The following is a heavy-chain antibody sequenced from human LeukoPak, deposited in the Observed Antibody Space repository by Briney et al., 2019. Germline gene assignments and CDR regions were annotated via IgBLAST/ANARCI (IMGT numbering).Heavy chain of an antibody. CDR3: ARDNWNYFPHYYYAMDV. J-gene: IGHJ6*02. CDR2: IYTSGST. CDR1: GGSISSYY. D-gene: IGHD1-7*01. V-gene: IGHV4-4*07. Sequence: SETLSLACTVSGGSISSYYWSWIRQPAGKGLEWIGRIYTSGSTNYNPSLKSRVTMSVDTSKNQFSLKLSSVTAADTAVYYCARDNWNYFPHYYYAMDVWGQGTTVTVSS.